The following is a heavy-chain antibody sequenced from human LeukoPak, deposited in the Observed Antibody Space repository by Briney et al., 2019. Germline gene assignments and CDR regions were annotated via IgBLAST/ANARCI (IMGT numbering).Heavy chain of an antibody. CDR3: ARGDFWSGSMFDP. CDR2: ISSSSSYI. D-gene: IGHD3-3*01. CDR1: GFTFSSYS. V-gene: IGHV3-21*01. J-gene: IGHJ5*02. Sequence: GGSLRLSCAASGFTFSSYSMTWVRQAPGKGLEWVSSISSSSSYIYYADSVKGRFTISRDNAKNSLYLQMNSLRAEDTAVYYCARGDFWSGSMFDPWGQGTLVTVSS.